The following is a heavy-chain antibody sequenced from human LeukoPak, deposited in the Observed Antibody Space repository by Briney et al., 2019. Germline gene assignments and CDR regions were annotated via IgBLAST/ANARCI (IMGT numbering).Heavy chain of an antibody. CDR1: GGSTNTGGYF. V-gene: IGHV4-30-2*01. CDR3: ATEGQCGFTTCPGLQF. J-gene: IGHJ4*02. Sequence: SETLSFTCTVSGGSTNTGGYFWSWIRQPPGKGLEWIGYVFRTGRTSYNPSLDSRVTISLDRSRNQFSLRLTSVTAADSAMYYCATEGQCGFTTCPGLQFWGQGILVSVSS. D-gene: IGHD2-2*01. CDR2: VFRTGRT.